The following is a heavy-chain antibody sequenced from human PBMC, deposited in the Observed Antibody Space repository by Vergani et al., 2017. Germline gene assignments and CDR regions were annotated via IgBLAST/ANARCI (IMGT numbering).Heavy chain of an antibody. D-gene: IGHD3-10*01. CDR2: IWYDGSNK. Sequence: QVQLVESGGGVVQPGRSLRLSCAASGFTFSSYGMHWVRQAPGKGLEWVAVIWYDGSNKYYADSVKGRFTISRDNAKNSLYLQMNSLRAEDTALYYCAKGTYYYGSGSWGMDVWGQGTLVTVSS. J-gene: IGHJ4*02. V-gene: IGHV3-33*03. CDR3: AKGTYYYGSGSWGMDV. CDR1: GFTFSSYG.